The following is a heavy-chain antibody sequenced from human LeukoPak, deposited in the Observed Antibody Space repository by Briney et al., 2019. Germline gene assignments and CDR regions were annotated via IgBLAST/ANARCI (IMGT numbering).Heavy chain of an antibody. J-gene: IGHJ4*02. V-gene: IGHV1-2*04. Sequence: ASVKVSCKASGYTFTGHYMHWVRQAPGQGLEWMGWINPNSGGTNYAQKFQGWVTMTRDTSISTAYMELSRLRSDDTAVYYCARDGYYGSGSYDHWGQGTLVTVSS. CDR3: ARDGYYGSGSYDH. CDR2: INPNSGGT. CDR1: GYTFTGHY. D-gene: IGHD3-10*01.